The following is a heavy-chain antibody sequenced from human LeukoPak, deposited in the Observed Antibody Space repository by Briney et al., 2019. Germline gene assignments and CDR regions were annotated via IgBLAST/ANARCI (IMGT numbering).Heavy chain of an antibody. CDR2: IYYSGST. V-gene: IGHV4-39*01. CDR3: ARRPIRNRSSEKYDY. J-gene: IGHJ4*02. Sequence: SETLSLTCTVSGGSISSSSYYWGWIRQPPGKGLEWIGSIYYSGSTYYNPSLKSRVTISVDTSKNQFSLKLSSVTAADTAVYYCARRPIRNRSSEKYDYWGQGTLVTVSS. D-gene: IGHD6-19*01. CDR1: GGSISSSSYY.